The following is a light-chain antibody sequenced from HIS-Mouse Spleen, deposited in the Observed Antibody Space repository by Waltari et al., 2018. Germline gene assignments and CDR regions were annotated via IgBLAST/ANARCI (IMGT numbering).Light chain of an antibody. CDR1: NLGSKS. J-gene: IGLJ1*01. CDR2: DDS. Sequence: SYVLTQPPSVSVAPGQTARITCGGHNLGSKSVHWYQQQPGQAPVLVVYDDSDRPSGIPERFSGSNSGNTATLTISRVEAGDEADYYCQVWDSSSDRVFGTGTKVTVL. V-gene: IGLV3-21*02. CDR3: QVWDSSSDRV.